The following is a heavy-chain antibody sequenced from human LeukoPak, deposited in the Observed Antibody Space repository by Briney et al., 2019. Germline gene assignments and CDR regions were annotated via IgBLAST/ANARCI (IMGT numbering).Heavy chain of an antibody. CDR2: IYTSGST. Sequence: PSETLSLTCTVSGGSISSYYWSWIRQPAGKGLEWIGRIYTSGSTNYNPSLKSRVTMSVDTSKNQFSLKLSSVTAADTAVYYCARGALMVFGGNYYYYMDVWAKGPRSPSP. D-gene: IGHD2-8*01. V-gene: IGHV4-4*07. CDR1: GGSISSYY. J-gene: IGHJ6*03. CDR3: ARGALMVFGGNYYYYMDV.